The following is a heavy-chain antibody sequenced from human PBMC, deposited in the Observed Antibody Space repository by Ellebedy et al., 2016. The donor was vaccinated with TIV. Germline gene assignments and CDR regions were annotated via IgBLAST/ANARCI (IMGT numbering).Heavy chain of an antibody. CDR2: IKTDGSET. Sequence: GESLKISCAAWGFSFSNFWMSWVRQAPGKGLEWVAHIKTDGSETYYVDSVKGRFSISRDNSKNTLYVQMNSLRAEDTAVYYCARGGRDQWLIDAWGQGTLVTVSS. J-gene: IGHJ5*02. D-gene: IGHD6-19*01. V-gene: IGHV3-7*01. CDR3: ARGGRDQWLIDA. CDR1: GFSFSNFW.